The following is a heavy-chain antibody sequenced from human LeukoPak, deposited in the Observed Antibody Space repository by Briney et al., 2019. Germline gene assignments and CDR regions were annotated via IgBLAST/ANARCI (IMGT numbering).Heavy chain of an antibody. CDR2: IDPNSGGT. Sequence: ASVKVSCKASGYTFTSYGISWVRQAPGQGLEWMGWIDPNSGGTNYAQKFQGRVTMTRDTSISTAYMELSRLRSDDTAVYYCARGYRIIAAAGTVYYWGQGTLVTVSS. CDR3: ARGYRIIAAAGTVYY. J-gene: IGHJ4*02. D-gene: IGHD6-13*01. V-gene: IGHV1-2*02. CDR1: GYTFTSYG.